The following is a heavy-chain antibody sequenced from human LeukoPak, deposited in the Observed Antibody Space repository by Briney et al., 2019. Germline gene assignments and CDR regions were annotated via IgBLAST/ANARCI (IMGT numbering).Heavy chain of an antibody. D-gene: IGHD2-21*02. Sequence: GRSLRLSCAASGFTVSSNYMSWVRQAPGKGLEWVSVIYSGGSTYYADSVKGRFTISRDNSKNTLYLQMNSLRAEDTAVYYCARAPCGGDCYYYYGMDVWGQGTTVTVSS. CDR2: IYSGGST. V-gene: IGHV3-66*01. CDR1: GFTVSSNY. J-gene: IGHJ6*02. CDR3: ARAPCGGDCYYYYGMDV.